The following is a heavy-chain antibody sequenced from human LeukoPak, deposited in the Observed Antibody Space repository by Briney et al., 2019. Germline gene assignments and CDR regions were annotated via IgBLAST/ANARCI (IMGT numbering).Heavy chain of an antibody. CDR2: ISGSGGST. CDR1: GFTFSNYG. V-gene: IGHV3-23*01. Sequence: GGSLRLSCAASGFTFSNYGMNWVRQAPGKGLEWVSGISGSGGSTYYADSVKGRFTISRDNAKNSLYLQMNSLRAEDTAVYYCARAHRYFDWSDAFDIWGQGTMVTVSS. CDR3: ARAHRYFDWSDAFDI. J-gene: IGHJ3*02. D-gene: IGHD3-9*01.